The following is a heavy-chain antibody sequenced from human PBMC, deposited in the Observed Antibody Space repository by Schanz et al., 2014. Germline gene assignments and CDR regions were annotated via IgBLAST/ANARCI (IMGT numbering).Heavy chain of an antibody. CDR3: ASSGAGYSSSWDFDY. V-gene: IGHV1-18*01. D-gene: IGHD6-13*01. J-gene: IGHJ4*02. CDR1: GYDFHIYA. Sequence: QILLVQPGPEVKKPGASVTVSCKASGYDFHIYAYSWVRQAPGQGPEWIGWISGYTGDTNYAQKLQGRVTMTADKSTFTAYMDVSSLRSEDTAVYYCASSGAGYSSSWDFDYWGQGTLXTVSS. CDR2: ISGYTGDT.